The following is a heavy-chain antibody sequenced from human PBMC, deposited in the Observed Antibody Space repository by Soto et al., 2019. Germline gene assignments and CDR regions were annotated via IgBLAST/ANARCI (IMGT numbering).Heavy chain of an antibody. D-gene: IGHD6-6*01. J-gene: IGHJ4*02. Sequence: KPSETLSLTCTVSGGSISRSNDYWGWIRQPPGKGLEWIGSIYYSGSTYYNPSLKSRVTISVDTSKNRVSLKLNSVTTADTAVYYCARHFGSSPRSPCDYWGQGTLVTVSS. CDR1: GGSISRSNDY. V-gene: IGHV4-39*01. CDR2: IYYSGST. CDR3: ARHFGSSPRSPCDY.